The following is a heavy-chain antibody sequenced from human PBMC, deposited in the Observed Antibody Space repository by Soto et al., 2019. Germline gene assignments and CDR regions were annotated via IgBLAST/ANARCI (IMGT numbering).Heavy chain of an antibody. CDR1: GYSFTSYW. Sequence: GESLKISCKGSGYSFTSYWIGWVRQMPGKGLEWMGIIYPGDSDTRYSPSFQGQVTISADKSISTAYLQWSSLKASDTAMYYCARSKGEIHDDGEVGWFDPWGQGTLVTVSS. CDR3: ARSKGEIHDDGEVGWFDP. J-gene: IGHJ5*02. D-gene: IGHD4-17*01. CDR2: IYPGDSDT. V-gene: IGHV5-51*01.